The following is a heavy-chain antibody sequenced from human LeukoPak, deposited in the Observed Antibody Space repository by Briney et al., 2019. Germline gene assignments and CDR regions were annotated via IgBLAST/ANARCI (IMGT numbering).Heavy chain of an antibody. V-gene: IGHV4-39*01. J-gene: IGHJ3*02. Sequence: PSETLSLTCTVSGGSISESSYYLGWIRQPPGKGLEWIGNIYYSGNTNYNPSLETRVTMSADTSKNQFSLKLSSVTAADTAVYYCARSRWVGGLGAFDIWGQGTMVTVSS. CDR2: IYYSGNT. D-gene: IGHD4-23*01. CDR1: GGSISESSYY. CDR3: ARSRWVGGLGAFDI.